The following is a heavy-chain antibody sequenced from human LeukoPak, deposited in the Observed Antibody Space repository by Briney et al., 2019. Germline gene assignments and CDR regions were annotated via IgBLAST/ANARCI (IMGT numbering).Heavy chain of an antibody. J-gene: IGHJ6*04. Sequence: GGSLRLSCAASGFTFNIYWMHWVRQALRGGLVWVSRIYSDGSGTTYADSVKGRFTISRDNAKNTLYLQRNSVRAEDTAVYYCARDVGYSMDVWGKGTTVTVSS. CDR2: IYSDGSGT. CDR1: GFTFNIYW. V-gene: IGHV3-74*03. D-gene: IGHD2-15*01. CDR3: ARDVGYSMDV.